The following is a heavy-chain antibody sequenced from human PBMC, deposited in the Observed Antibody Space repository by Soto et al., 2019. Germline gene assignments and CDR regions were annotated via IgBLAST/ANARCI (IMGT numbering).Heavy chain of an antibody. CDR2: IYYSGST. CDR1: GGSISSYY. D-gene: IGHD3-22*01. Sequence: SETLSLTCTVSGGSISSYYWSWIRQPPGKGLEWIGYIYYSGSTNYNPSLKSRVTISVDTSKNQFSLKLSSVTAADTAVYYCARSYYYDSSGYYYRLSFGLGFDYWGQGTLVTVSS. V-gene: IGHV4-59*01. J-gene: IGHJ4*02. CDR3: ARSYYYDSSGYYYRLSFGLGFDY.